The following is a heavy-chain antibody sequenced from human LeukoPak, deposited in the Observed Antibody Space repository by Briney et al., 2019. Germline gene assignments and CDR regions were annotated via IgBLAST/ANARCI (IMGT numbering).Heavy chain of an antibody. Sequence: SETLSLTCAVYGGSFSGYYWSWIRQPPGKGLGWIGEINHSGSTNYNPSLKSRVTISVDTSKNQFSLKLSSVTAADTAVYYCAAIIAVAGLVDYWGQGTLVTVSS. D-gene: IGHD6-19*01. V-gene: IGHV4-34*01. CDR2: INHSGST. CDR3: AAIIAVAGLVDY. CDR1: GGSFSGYY. J-gene: IGHJ4*02.